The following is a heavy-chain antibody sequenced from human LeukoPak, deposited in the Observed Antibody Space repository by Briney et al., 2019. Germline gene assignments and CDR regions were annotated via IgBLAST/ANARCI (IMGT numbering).Heavy chain of an antibody. CDR3: AKDKGSGYAPADYYYGMDV. CDR1: GFTFSSYG. Sequence: PGGSLRLSCAASGFTFSSYGMHWVRQAPGKGLEWVAFIRYDGSNKYYADSVKGRFTISRDNSKNTLYLQMNSLRAEDTAVYYCAKDKGSGYAPADYYYGMDVWGQGTTVTVSS. J-gene: IGHJ6*02. V-gene: IGHV3-30*02. D-gene: IGHD5-12*01. CDR2: IRYDGSNK.